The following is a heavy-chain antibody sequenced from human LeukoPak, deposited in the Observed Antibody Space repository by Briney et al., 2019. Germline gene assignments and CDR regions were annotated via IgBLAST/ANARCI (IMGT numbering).Heavy chain of an antibody. D-gene: IGHD4-23*01. CDR1: GFTFSSYW. CDR2: IASDGSST. V-gene: IGHV3-74*01. J-gene: IGHJ4*02. CDR3: ARGRPHGNDY. Sequence: GGSLRLSCAASGFTFSSYWMNRVRQAPGKGLVWVSRIASDGSSTTYADSVKGRFSISRNNAKNTLYLQMNSLRVEDTAVYYCARGRPHGNDYWGQGTLVTVSS.